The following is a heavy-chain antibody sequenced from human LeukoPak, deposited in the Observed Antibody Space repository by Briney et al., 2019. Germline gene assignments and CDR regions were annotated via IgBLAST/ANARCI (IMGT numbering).Heavy chain of an antibody. J-gene: IGHJ1*01. V-gene: IGHV4-59*01. Sequence: SETLSLTCTVSGGSISSYYWSWIRQPPGKGLEWIGYIYYSGSTNYNPSLKSRVTISVDTSKNQFSLKLSSVTAADTAVYYCAREANSDYGGNSGYFQHWGQGTLVTVSS. CDR3: AREANSDYGGNSGYFQH. CDR1: GGSISSYY. D-gene: IGHD4-23*01. CDR2: IYYSGST.